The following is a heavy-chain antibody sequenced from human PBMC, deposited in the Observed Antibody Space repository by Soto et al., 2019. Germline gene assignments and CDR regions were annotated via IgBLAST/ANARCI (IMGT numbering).Heavy chain of an antibody. V-gene: IGHV3-23*01. J-gene: IGHJ4*02. CDR3: AKEGAVAGYYFDH. Sequence: GSLRLSCAGSGFTFANYTLTWGRQTPGKGLEWLSALSGDSSRTYYADSVKGRFTISRDNSKNTLYLQMNSLRAEDTAVYYCAKEGAVAGYYFDHWGQGTLVTVSS. D-gene: IGHD6-19*01. CDR2: LSGDSSRT. CDR1: GFTFANYT.